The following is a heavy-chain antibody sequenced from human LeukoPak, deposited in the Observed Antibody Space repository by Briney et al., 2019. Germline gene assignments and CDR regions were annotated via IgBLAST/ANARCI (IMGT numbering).Heavy chain of an antibody. J-gene: IGHJ4*02. CDR1: GGSISSYY. CDR3: ARDLWGSGIDN. Sequence: PAETLSLTCTVSGGSISSYYWSWLRQPPGKGLEWIGYVYYSGSTNYNPSLKSRVTISVDTSKNQFSLRLSSVTAADTAVYYCARDLWGSGIDNWGQGTLVTVSS. CDR2: VYYSGST. V-gene: IGHV4-59*01. D-gene: IGHD3-10*01.